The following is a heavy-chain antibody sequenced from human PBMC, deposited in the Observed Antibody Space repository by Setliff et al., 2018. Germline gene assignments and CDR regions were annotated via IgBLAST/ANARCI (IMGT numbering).Heavy chain of an antibody. CDR3: AKRRSSSWFGGMDY. D-gene: IGHD6-13*01. CDR1: GLSYINDW. J-gene: IGHJ4*02. Sequence: GGSLRLSCTASGLSYINDWVNWVRQAPGKGLEWVSYISSSGTTKHYADSVKGRFTISRDDARNSMYLQMDSLRVEDAAVYYCAKRRSSSWFGGMDYWGQGTLVTVSS. CDR2: ISSSGTTK. V-gene: IGHV3-48*03.